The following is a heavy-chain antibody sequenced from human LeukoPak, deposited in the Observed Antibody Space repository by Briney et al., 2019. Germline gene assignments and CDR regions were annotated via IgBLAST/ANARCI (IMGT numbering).Heavy chain of an antibody. Sequence: ASVGISCKTSGYMFTVYYLHWVRQAPGQGLEWMGMISPTGGTTRYSQKFQGRISMTRDMSTSTVYMDLSSLRFEDTAVYHCAREMRSSKALDYWGQGTLVTVSS. CDR3: AREMRSSKALDY. V-gene: IGHV1-46*01. D-gene: IGHD2/OR15-2a*01. CDR1: GYMFTVYY. J-gene: IGHJ4*02. CDR2: ISPTGGTT.